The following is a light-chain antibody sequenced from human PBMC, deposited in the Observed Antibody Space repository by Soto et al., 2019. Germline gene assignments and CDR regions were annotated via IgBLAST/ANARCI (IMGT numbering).Light chain of an antibody. J-gene: IGKJ4*01. V-gene: IGKV1-39*01. Sequence: DIPMTQSPSSLSASVGDRVTITCRASQSIRSYLNWYQQKPGKAPKLLIYAASSLQSGVPSRFSGSGSGTDFTLTISSLQPEDFATYYCQQSYSTPQTFGGGTKVEIK. CDR3: QQSYSTPQT. CDR2: AAS. CDR1: QSIRSY.